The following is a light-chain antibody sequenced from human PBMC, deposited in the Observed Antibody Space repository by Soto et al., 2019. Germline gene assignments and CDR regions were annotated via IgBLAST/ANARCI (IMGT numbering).Light chain of an antibody. Sequence: QSVLTQPPSASGSPGQSVTISCTGTSSDVGGYIYDSWYQQHPGKAPKLMIYEASKRPSGVPDRFSGSKTGNTASLTVSGLQAEDEADYYCSSYAVTNNVVFGGGTKLTVL. CDR2: EAS. J-gene: IGLJ3*02. CDR1: SSDVGGYIY. CDR3: SSYAVTNNVV. V-gene: IGLV2-8*01.